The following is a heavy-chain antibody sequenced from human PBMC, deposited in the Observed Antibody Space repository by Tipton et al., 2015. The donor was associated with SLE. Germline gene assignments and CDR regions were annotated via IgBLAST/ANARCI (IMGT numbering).Heavy chain of an antibody. V-gene: IGHV4-39*07. J-gene: IGHJ3*02. CDR3: ARDRDIVLEPVPIPPAFDI. CDR2: ISYNGAT. Sequence: LRLSCIVSGGSITTRSYYWGWIRQPPGKGLEWIASISYNGATYYNPSLKSRVVISLDTSRNHFSLKLTSVTAAATAVYFCARDRDIVLEPVPIPPAFDIWGQGTTVTVSS. D-gene: IGHD2-8*02. CDR1: GGSITTRSYY.